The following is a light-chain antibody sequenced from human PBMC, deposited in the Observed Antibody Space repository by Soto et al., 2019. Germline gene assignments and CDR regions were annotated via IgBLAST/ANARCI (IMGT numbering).Light chain of an antibody. CDR1: QTIFNF. CDR3: QQCYSSTWT. V-gene: IGKV1-39*01. J-gene: IGKJ1*01. Sequence: DIQMTQSPSSPSASVGDRVTITCRASQTIFNFLNWYQQKPGKAPKLVIYAASNLQSGVPSRFSGRGSGTEFTLTISSLQPEDFATYFCQQCYSSTWTFGQGTNLEI. CDR2: AAS.